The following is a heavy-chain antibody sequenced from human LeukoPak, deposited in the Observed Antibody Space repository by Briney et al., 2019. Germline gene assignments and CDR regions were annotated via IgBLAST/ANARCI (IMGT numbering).Heavy chain of an antibody. CDR3: ARADAMTTVTIYFDY. Sequence: SVKVSCKASGGTFTTYAITWVRQAPGQGLEWMGGIIPIFRTTNYAQRFQGRVTITTDESTSTAYMELSSLSSEDTAVYYCARADAMTTVTIYFDYWGQGTLVTVSS. J-gene: IGHJ4*02. D-gene: IGHD4-17*01. CDR2: IIPIFRTT. CDR1: GGTFTTYA. V-gene: IGHV1-69*05.